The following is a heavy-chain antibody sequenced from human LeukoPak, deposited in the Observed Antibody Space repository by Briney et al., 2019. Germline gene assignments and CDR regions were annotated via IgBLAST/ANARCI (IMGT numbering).Heavy chain of an antibody. Sequence: SETLSLTCAVSGGSISSSNWWSWVRQPPGKGLEWIGEIYHSGSTNYNPSLKSRVTISVDKSKNQFSLKLSSVTAADTAVYYCARGSSRSPHWFDPWGQGTLVTVSS. CDR3: ARGSSRSPHWFDP. CDR1: GGSISSSNW. CDR2: IYHSGST. V-gene: IGHV4-4*02. J-gene: IGHJ5*02. D-gene: IGHD2-2*01.